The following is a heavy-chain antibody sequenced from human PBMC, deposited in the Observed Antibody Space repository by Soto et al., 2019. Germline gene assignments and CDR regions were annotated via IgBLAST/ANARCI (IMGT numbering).Heavy chain of an antibody. V-gene: IGHV3-48*01. D-gene: IGHD1-26*01. CDR2: ISSSSSTI. CDR1: GFTFSSYS. CDR3: ASDIGSYPFDS. Sequence: EVQLVESGGGLVQPGGSLRLSCAASGFTFSSYSMNWVRQAPGKGLEWVSYISSSSSTIYYADSVKGRFTISRDNAKNSLYLQMNSLRAEDTAVYYCASDIGSYPFDSWGQGTLVTVSS. J-gene: IGHJ4*02.